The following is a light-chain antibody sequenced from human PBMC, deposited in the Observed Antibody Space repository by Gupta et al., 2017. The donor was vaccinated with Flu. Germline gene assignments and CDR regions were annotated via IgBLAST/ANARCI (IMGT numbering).Light chain of an antibody. Sequence: VTISCTRSSGSIATYYVQWYQQRPGSSPTTVIYEDNQRPSGGPDRFSGSIDSSSNSASLTISGLKTEDEADYYCQSYDSSNHKVFGGGTKLTVL. CDR3: QSYDSSNHKV. V-gene: IGLV6-57*01. CDR2: EDN. J-gene: IGLJ3*02. CDR1: SGSIATYY.